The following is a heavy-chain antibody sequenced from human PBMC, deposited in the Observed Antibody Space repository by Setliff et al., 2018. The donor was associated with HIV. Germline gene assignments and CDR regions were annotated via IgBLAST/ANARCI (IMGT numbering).Heavy chain of an antibody. J-gene: IGHJ5*02. CDR1: GAIIGNNNYY. D-gene: IGHD1-20*01. Sequence: LSLTCSVSGAIIGNNNYYWGWVRQPPGKGLEWIGSVSYSGSTYYNPSLKSRVTIAVDTSKNQFSLELNSLTAADTAVYYCVRPASYNPGSRFDPWGQGTLVTVSS. CDR2: VSYSGST. V-gene: IGHV4-39*01. CDR3: VRPASYNPGSRFDP.